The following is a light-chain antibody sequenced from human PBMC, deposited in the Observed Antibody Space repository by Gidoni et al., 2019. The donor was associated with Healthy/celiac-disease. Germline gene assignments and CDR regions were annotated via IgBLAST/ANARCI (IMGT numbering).Light chain of an antibody. Sequence: EIVLTPSPGTLSLSPGERATLSCRSRQSVSSNYLAWYQQKPGQAPRLLIYGASSRATGIPDRFSGRGSGTDFTLTISRLEPEDFAVYYCQQYGSSPVTFGQGTKLEIK. CDR1: QSVSSNY. V-gene: IGKV3-20*01. J-gene: IGKJ2*01. CDR3: QQYGSSPVT. CDR2: GAS.